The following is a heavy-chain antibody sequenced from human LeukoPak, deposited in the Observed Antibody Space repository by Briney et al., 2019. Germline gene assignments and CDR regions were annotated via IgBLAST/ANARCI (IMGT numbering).Heavy chain of an antibody. J-gene: IGHJ4*02. CDR3: AKDLHDSWAVDY. V-gene: IGHV3-23*01. D-gene: IGHD3-3*01. CDR2: IGVGGDT. Sequence: GGSLRLSWAASGFTFSSYGMSWVRQAPAKGLEWVSHIGVGGDTDFADSVKGRFTISRDNSKKTLYLQMNSLTADDTALYYCAKDLHDSWAVDYWGPGILVTVSS. CDR1: GFTFSSYG.